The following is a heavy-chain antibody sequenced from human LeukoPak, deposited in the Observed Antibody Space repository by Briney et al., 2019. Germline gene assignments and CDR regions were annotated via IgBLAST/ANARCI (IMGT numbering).Heavy chain of an antibody. Sequence: PSETLSLTCTVSGGSIMGSSYYWGWIRQPPGKGLVGMVSIYYGGSNYYNASLKSGDTISVDTSKNQFSLKLNSVTAADTAVYFCARQVVAVAGTGYFDYWGQGTLVTVSS. J-gene: IGHJ4*02. CDR1: GGSIMGSSYY. V-gene: IGHV4-39*01. D-gene: IGHD6-19*01. CDR2: IYYGGSN. CDR3: ARQVVAVAGTGYFDY.